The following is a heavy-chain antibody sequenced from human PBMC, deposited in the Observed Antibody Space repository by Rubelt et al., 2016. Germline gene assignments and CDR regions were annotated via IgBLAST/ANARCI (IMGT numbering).Heavy chain of an antibody. J-gene: IGHJ6*02. Sequence: QVQLQESGPGLVKPSETPSLTCTVSGGSISSYYWSWIRQPPGKGLEWIGYIYYSGCTNYNPSLKSRVTISVDTSKIQFSLKRGDVTAADTAVYYCARDQAHYYGMDVWGQGTTVTVSS. V-gene: IGHV4-59*01. CDR3: ARDQAHYYGMDV. CDR2: IYYSGCT. CDR1: GGSISSYY.